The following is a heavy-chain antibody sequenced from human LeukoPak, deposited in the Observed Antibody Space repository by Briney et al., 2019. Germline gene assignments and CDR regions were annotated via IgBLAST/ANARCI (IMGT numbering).Heavy chain of an antibody. Sequence: GGSLRLSCAAPGFTFSSYAMSWVRQAPGKGLEWVSAISGSGGSTYYADSVKGRFTISRDNSKNTLYLQMNSLRAEDTAVYYCAKASLVVPAAMYDYWGQGTLVTVSS. V-gene: IGHV3-23*01. D-gene: IGHD2-2*01. J-gene: IGHJ4*02. CDR3: AKASLVVPAAMYDY. CDR2: ISGSGGST. CDR1: GFTFSSYA.